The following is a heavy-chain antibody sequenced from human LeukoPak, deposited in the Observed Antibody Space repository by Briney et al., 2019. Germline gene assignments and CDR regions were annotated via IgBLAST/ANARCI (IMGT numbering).Heavy chain of an antibody. V-gene: IGHV3-23*01. CDR2: VTGSGGNT. Sequence: GGSLRLSCAASGFTFSSYSMTWVRQSPGKGLEWVSTVTGSGGNTYYGDSVTGRFTISRDNSRNTVCLQMNSLRAEDTAVFYCVRRCKDESSGARWFDPWGQGTLVTVSS. CDR1: GFTFSSYS. D-gene: IGHD3-22*01. CDR3: VRRCKDESSGARWFDP. J-gene: IGHJ5*02.